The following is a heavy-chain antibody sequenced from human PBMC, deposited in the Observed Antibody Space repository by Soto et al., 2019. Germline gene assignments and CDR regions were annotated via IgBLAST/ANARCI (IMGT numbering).Heavy chain of an antibody. D-gene: IGHD2-21*01. J-gene: IGHJ4*02. CDR1: GFTFSSYW. V-gene: IGHV3-7*03. CDR3: ARTITGYFWAGAY. CDR2: IKQDGSEI. Sequence: LRLSCAASGFTFSSYWMNWVRQAPGKGLEWVANIKQDGSEIYYVGSVKGRFTISRDNSKNTLYLQMDSLRAEDTAIYYCARTITGYFWAGAYWGQGTLVTVSS.